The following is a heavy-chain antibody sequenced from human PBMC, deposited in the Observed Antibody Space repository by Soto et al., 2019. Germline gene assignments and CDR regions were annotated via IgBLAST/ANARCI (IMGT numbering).Heavy chain of an antibody. D-gene: IGHD4-4*01. CDR1: GGTFSSYA. Sequence: GASVKVSCKASGGTFSSYAISWVRQAPGQGLEWMGGIIPIFGTANYAQKFQGRVTITADESTGTAYMELSSLRSEDTAVYYCASATVNYYYGMDVWGQGTTVTVSS. CDR3: ASATVNYYYGMDV. J-gene: IGHJ6*02. CDR2: IIPIFGTA. V-gene: IGHV1-69*13.